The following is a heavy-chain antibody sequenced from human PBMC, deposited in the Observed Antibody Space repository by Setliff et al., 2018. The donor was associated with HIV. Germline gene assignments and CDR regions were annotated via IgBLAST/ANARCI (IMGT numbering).Heavy chain of an antibody. D-gene: IGHD5-18*01. J-gene: IGHJ4*02. CDR2: MYYSGIT. V-gene: IGHV4-39*07. Sequence: SETLSLTCTVSGGSISSSSYYWGWVRQPPGKGLEWIGSMYYSGITYYTPSLKSRITISLYTSKNQFSLRMRSVTAADTAVYYCARVFVDTAVLRVLEYYFDSWGRGTLVTVSS. CDR3: ARVFVDTAVLRVLEYYFDS. CDR1: GGSISSSSYY.